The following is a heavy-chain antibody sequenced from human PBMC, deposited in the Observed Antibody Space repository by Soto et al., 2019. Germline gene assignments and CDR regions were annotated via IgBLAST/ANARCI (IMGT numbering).Heavy chain of an antibody. D-gene: IGHD2-2*01. CDR1: RFTFSSYW. CDR2: INQXGSEK. CDR3: ARDKGYLDY. J-gene: IGHJ4*02. Sequence: EVQLVESGGGLVQPGGSLRLSCAASRFTFSSYWMSWVRQDPGKGLEWVANINQXGSEKFYVDSVKGRFTISRDNAKXSLXLQMNSLRAEDTAVYYCARDKGYLDYWGQGTLVTVSS. V-gene: IGHV3-7*01.